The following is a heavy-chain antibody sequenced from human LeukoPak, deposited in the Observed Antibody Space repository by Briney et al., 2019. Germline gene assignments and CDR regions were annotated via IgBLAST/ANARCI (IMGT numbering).Heavy chain of an antibody. Sequence: GGSLRLSCAASGFTFDDYTMHWVRQAPGKGLEWVSLISWDGGSTYYADSVKGRFTISRDNSKNTLYLQMNSLRAEDTAVYYCARGSSSGWLTKNWFDPWGQGTLVTVSS. J-gene: IGHJ5*02. V-gene: IGHV3-43*01. CDR1: GFTFDDYT. CDR3: ARGSSSGWLTKNWFDP. CDR2: ISWDGGST. D-gene: IGHD6-19*01.